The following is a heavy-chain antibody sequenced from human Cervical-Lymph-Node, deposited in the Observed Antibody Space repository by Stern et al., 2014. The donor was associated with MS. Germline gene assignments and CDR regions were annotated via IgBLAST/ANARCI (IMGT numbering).Heavy chain of an antibody. D-gene: IGHD3-3*01. CDR2: INPNPGGT. Sequence: QVQLVESGAEVKKPGASVKVSCKTSGYTFTGYYIHWVRQAPGQGLEWMAWINPNPGGTQDAQKFQVRVTMSRDTSISTAYVELSSLTSDDTAVYYCARDQRGITIFGVVTDYYYLGMDVWGQGTTVTVSS. V-gene: IGHV1-2*02. J-gene: IGHJ6*02. CDR3: ARDQRGITIFGVVTDYYYLGMDV. CDR1: GYTFTGYY.